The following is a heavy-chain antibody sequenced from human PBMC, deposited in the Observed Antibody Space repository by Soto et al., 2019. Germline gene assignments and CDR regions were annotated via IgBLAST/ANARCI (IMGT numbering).Heavy chain of an antibody. CDR2: ISAYNGNT. CDR3: AKLISVYHSRDY. J-gene: IGHJ4*02. V-gene: IGHV1-18*01. CDR1: GYTFTSYG. Sequence: ASVKVSCKASGYTFTSYGISWVRQAPGQGLEWMGWISAYNGNTNYAQKLQGRVTMTTDTSTSTAYMELRSLRSDDTAVYYCAKLISVYHSRDYWGQGTLVTVSS. D-gene: IGHD5-12*01.